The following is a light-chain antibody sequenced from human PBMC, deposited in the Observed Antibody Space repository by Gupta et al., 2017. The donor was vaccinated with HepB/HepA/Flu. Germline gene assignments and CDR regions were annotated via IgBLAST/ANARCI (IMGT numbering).Light chain of an antibody. J-gene: IGLJ2*01. Sequence: QSVLTQPPSTSGTPGQRVTISCSGSSSNIGSNYVYWYQQLPGTAPKLLIYRNDQRPSGVPDRFSGSESGTSASLDITGLRSEDEADYYWAAWDDSLSGWVFGGGTKLTVL. V-gene: IGLV1-47*01. CDR3: AAWDDSLSGWV. CDR2: RND. CDR1: SSNIGSNY.